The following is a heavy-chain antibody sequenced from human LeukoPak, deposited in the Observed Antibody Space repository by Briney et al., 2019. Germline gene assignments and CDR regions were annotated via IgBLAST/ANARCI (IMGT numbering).Heavy chain of an antibody. D-gene: IGHD3-3*01. CDR1: VYTFTSYD. Sequence: ASVKVSCKASVYTFTSYDINWVRQATGQGLEWMGWMNPNSGNTGYAQKFQGRVTITRNTSISTAYMELGSLRSEDTAVYYSARGEPYDFWSGYLQADYYYSYMNVWVKGTTVTVSS. J-gene: IGHJ6*03. CDR3: ARGEPYDFWSGYLQADYYYSYMNV. CDR2: MNPNSGNT. V-gene: IGHV1-8*03.